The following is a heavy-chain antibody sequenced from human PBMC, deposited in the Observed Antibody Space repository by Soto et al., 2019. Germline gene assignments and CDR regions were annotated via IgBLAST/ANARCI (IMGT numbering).Heavy chain of an antibody. CDR2: TYYRSNWRH. Sequence: SQTLSLTCSISGDSVSSNTAAWNWIRSSPSRGLECLGRTYYRSNWRHDYAVSVKSRITVKPDTSKNHFSLQLNSVTPDDTAVYYCARGVAGSGFHXWGQGTRVTASX. J-gene: IGHJ5*02. D-gene: IGHD6-19*01. V-gene: IGHV6-1*01. CDR1: GDSVSSNTAA. CDR3: ARGVAGSGFHX.